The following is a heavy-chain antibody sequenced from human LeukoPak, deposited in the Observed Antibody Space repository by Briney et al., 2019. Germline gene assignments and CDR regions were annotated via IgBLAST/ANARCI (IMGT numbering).Heavy chain of an antibody. Sequence: SETLSLTCTVSGGSISSCYWNWIRQPPGKGLEWIGYIYYSGSTNYNPSLKSRVTISVDTSKNQFSLKLSSVTAADTAVYYCARQDVVVITAATYYYGMDVWGQGTTVTVSS. J-gene: IGHJ6*02. CDR3: ARQDVVVITAATYYYGMDV. CDR2: IYYSGST. V-gene: IGHV4-59*08. D-gene: IGHD2-2*01. CDR1: GGSISSCY.